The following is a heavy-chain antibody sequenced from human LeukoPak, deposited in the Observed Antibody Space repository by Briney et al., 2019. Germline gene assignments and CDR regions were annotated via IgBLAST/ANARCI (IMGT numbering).Heavy chain of an antibody. CDR1: GGSLSNYY. CDR3: ARRSSSWEGYNWFDP. V-gene: IGHV4-34*01. CDR2: INHSGST. D-gene: IGHD6-13*01. J-gene: IGHJ5*02. Sequence: SETLSLTCTVAGGSLSNYYWSWIRQPPGKGLEWIGEINHSGSTNYNPSLKSRVTISVGTSKNQFSLKLSSVTAADTAVYYCARRSSSWEGYNWFDPWGQGTLVTVSS.